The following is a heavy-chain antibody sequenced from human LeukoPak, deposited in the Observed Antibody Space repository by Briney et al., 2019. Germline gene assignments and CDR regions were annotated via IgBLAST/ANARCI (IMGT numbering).Heavy chain of an antibody. CDR2: IYYSGST. D-gene: IGHD6-13*01. Sequence: SETLSLTCTVSGGSISSYYWSWIRQPPGKGLEWIGSIYYSGSTYYDPSLKSRVTISVDTSKNQFSLKLSSVTAADTAVYYCAREYSSSWGGWFDPWGQGTLVTVSS. CDR1: GGSISSYY. V-gene: IGHV4-59*05. J-gene: IGHJ5*02. CDR3: AREYSSSWGGWFDP.